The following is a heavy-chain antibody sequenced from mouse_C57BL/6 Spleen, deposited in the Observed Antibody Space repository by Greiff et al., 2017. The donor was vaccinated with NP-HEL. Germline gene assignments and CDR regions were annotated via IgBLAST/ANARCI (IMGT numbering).Heavy chain of an antibody. CDR3: ARPGGDY. Sequence: VKLQQPGAELVKPGASVKLSCKASGYTFTSYWMQWVKQRPGQGLEWIGEIDPSDSYTNYNQKFKGKATLTVDTSSSTAYMQLSSLTSEDSAVYYCARPGGDYWGQGTTLTVSS. CDR2: IDPSDSYT. CDR1: GYTFTSYW. V-gene: IGHV1-50*01. J-gene: IGHJ2*01.